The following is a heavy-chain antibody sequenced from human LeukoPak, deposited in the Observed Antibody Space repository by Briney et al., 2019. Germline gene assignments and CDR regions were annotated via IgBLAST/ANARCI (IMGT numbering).Heavy chain of an antibody. D-gene: IGHD6-13*01. V-gene: IGHV3-53*04. J-gene: IGHJ3*02. CDR2: IYSGGST. CDR3: ARGGGDSPRHGAAANDAFDI. Sequence: GGSLRLSCAASGFTVSSNYMSWVRQAPGKGLEWVSVIYSGGSTYYADSVKGRFTISRHNSKNTLYLQMNSLRAEDTAVYYCARGGGDSPRHGAAANDAFDIWGQGTMVTVSS. CDR1: GFTVSSNY.